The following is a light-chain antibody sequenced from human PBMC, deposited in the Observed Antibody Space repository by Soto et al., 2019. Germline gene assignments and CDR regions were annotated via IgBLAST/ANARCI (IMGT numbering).Light chain of an antibody. CDR1: QSVSSN. Sequence: EIVMTQSPATLSVSPGERATLSCRASQSVSSNLAWYQQQPGQAPRLLIYAASTRATGIPDRFSGSGSGTDFTLTISRLEPEDFTVFYCQQYAVSPITFGQGTRLEIK. CDR3: QQYAVSPIT. V-gene: IGKV3D-15*01. CDR2: AAS. J-gene: IGKJ5*01.